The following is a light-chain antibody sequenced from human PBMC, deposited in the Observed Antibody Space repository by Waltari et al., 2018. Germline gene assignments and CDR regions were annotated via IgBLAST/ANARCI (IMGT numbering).Light chain of an antibody. CDR1: SSNIGAGHA. Sequence: QSVLTQPPSMSEAPGQRVTISCTGSSSNIGAGHAVHWYQVFPGTAPKLLIYGNNNRPSGVPDRFSGSKSDTSASLAIGGLQAEDEADYYCQSFDIRLSGGVVFGGGTKVTVL. V-gene: IGLV1-40*01. J-gene: IGLJ3*02. CDR2: GNN. CDR3: QSFDIRLSGGVV.